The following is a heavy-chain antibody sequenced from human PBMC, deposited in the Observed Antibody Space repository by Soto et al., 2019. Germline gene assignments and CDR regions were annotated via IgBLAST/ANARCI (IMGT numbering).Heavy chain of an antibody. Sequence: QVQLQQSGPGLVKPSQTLSLTCAISGDSVSSNSAAWNWIRQSPSRGLEWLGRTYYRSKWYNGYGVSVKSRITIDPDTSQNQCALQLNSVTPEDTAVYYCARGSAAAAGITGKFDPWGQGTLVTVSS. V-gene: IGHV6-1*01. J-gene: IGHJ5*02. CDR3: ARGSAAAAGITGKFDP. CDR1: GDSVSSNSAA. CDR2: TYYRSKWYN. D-gene: IGHD6-13*01.